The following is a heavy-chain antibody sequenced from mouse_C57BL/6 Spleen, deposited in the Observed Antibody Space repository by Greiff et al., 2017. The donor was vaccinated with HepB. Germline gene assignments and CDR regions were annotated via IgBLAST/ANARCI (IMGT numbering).Heavy chain of an antibody. Sequence: DVKLVESGGGLVKPGGSLKLSCAASGFTFSDYGMHWVRQAPEKGLEWVAYISRGSSTIYYADTVKGRFTISRDNAKNTLFLQMTSLRSEDTAMFYGAYWTCAYWGQGTLVTVSA. J-gene: IGHJ3*01. CDR2: ISRGSSTI. CDR3: AYWTCAY. D-gene: IGHD4-1*01. CDR1: GFTFSDYG. V-gene: IGHV5-17*01.